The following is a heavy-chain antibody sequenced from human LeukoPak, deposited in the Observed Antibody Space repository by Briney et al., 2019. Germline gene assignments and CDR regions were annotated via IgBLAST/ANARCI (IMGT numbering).Heavy chain of an antibody. CDR2: ISGSGGST. Sequence: PGGSLRLSCAASGFTFSSYAMSWVRQAPGKGLEWVSAISGSGGSTYYADSVKGRFTISRDNSKNTLYLQMNSLRAEDTAVYYCAKDRPAAIHTTRGPFDYWGQGTLVTVSS. J-gene: IGHJ4*02. V-gene: IGHV3-23*01. D-gene: IGHD2-2*01. CDR3: AKDRPAAIHTTRGPFDY. CDR1: GFTFSSYA.